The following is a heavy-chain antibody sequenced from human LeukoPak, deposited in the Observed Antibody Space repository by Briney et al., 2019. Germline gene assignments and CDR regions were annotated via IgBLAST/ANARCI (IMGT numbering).Heavy chain of an antibody. CDR1: GYTFTSYG. D-gene: IGHD6-19*01. V-gene: IGHV1-18*01. J-gene: IGHJ4*02. Sequence: ASVKVSCKASGYTFTSYGISWVRQAPGQGLEWMGWISAYNGNTNYAQKLQGRVTMTTDTSTSTAYMELRSLRSDVTAVYYCAREIRAYSSGWTLMTYFDYWGQGTLVTVSS. CDR2: ISAYNGNT. CDR3: AREIRAYSSGWTLMTYFDY.